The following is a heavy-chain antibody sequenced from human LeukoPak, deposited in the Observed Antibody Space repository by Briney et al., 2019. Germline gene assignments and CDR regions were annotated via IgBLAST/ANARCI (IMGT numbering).Heavy chain of an antibody. CDR1: GFTFSSYW. CDR2: IRSKAYGGTT. J-gene: IGHJ4*02. Sequence: QPGGSLRLSCAASGFTFSSYWMSWFRQAPGKGLEWVGFIRSKAYGGTTEYAASVKGRFTISRDDSKSIAYLQMNSLKTEDTAVYYCTRERGYSYAFDYWGQGTLVTVSS. D-gene: IGHD5-18*01. CDR3: TRERGYSYAFDY. V-gene: IGHV3-49*03.